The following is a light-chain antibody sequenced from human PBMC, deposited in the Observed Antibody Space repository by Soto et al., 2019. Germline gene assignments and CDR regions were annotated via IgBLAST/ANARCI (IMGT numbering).Light chain of an antibody. CDR2: AAS. CDR3: QQLNSYPGLT. Sequence: DIQLTQSPSFLSASVGDRVTITCRASQGISSYLAWYQQKPGKAPKLLIYAASTLQSGVPSRFSGSGSGTEFTLTISSLQPEDFATYYRQQLNSYPGLTFGGGTKVEIK. J-gene: IGKJ4*01. CDR1: QGISSY. V-gene: IGKV1-9*01.